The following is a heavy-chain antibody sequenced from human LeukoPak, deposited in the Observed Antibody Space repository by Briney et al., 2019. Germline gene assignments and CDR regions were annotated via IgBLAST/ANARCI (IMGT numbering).Heavy chain of an antibody. V-gene: IGHV1-46*01. J-gene: IGHJ4*02. CDR1: GYTFTNNY. D-gene: IGHD2-15*01. Sequence: ASVKVSCKASGYTFTNNYMHWVRQAPGEGLEWMGIINPSGSSTNYAQKFQGRVNMTKDTSTSTDYRELSSLRSEDTAVYYCARAVGLVVVVVATLDYWGQGPPVTVSS. CDR3: ARAVGLVVVVVATLDY. CDR2: INPSGSST.